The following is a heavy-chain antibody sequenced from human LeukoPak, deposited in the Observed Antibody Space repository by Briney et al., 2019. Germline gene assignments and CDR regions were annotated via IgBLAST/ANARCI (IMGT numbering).Heavy chain of an antibody. CDR1: GYSFTSYW. V-gene: IGHV5-51*01. J-gene: IGHJ5*02. Sequence: LGEPLNISCKASGYSFTSYWFGWLRRLPGEGLEWLGVIFPADSETRYSPSFKGHVTFSADTSISPSYLQWTSLKASDLAMCCCARRMIGSCSGGRCYSDPHNWLDAWGQGTLVTVSS. CDR3: ARRMIGSCSGGRCYSDPHNWLDA. D-gene: IGHD2-15*01. CDR2: IFPADSET.